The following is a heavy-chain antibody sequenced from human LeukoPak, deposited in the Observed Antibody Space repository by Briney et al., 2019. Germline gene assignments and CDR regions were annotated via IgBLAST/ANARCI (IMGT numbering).Heavy chain of an antibody. CDR3: ARESSEAVAGEIDY. D-gene: IGHD6-19*01. J-gene: IGHJ4*02. CDR1: GGSLSSGSYY. Sequence: SQTLSLTCTVSGGSLSSGSYYWSWIRQPAGKGLEWIGRIYTSGSTNYNPSLKSRVTISVDTSKNQFSLKLSSVTAADTAVYYCARESSEAVAGEIDYWGQGPLVTVSS. V-gene: IGHV4-61*02. CDR2: IYTSGST.